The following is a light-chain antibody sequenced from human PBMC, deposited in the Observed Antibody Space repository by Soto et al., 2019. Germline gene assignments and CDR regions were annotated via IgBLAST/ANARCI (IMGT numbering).Light chain of an antibody. CDR1: SSDVGSSDL. CDR3: CSYTCTRNYV. Sequence: QSVLTQPASVSGSPGQSIAISCTGTSSDVGSSDLVSWYQQHPGKAPKLMIYEVSKRPSGVSDRFSGSKSDNTASLTISGIQDEDEADYYCCSYTCTRNYVFGTGTKGKVL. CDR2: EVS. J-gene: IGLJ1*01. V-gene: IGLV2-23*02.